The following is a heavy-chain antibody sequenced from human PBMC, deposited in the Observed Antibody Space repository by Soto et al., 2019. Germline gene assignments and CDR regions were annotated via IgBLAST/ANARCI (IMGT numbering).Heavy chain of an antibody. CDR3: ARGSSDYDFWSGYYNYYYGMDV. CDR1: GGSISSYY. CDR2: IYYSGST. D-gene: IGHD3-3*01. Sequence: PSETLSLTCTVSGGSISSYYWSWIRQPPGKGLEWIGYIYYSGSTNYNPSLKSRVTISVDTSKNQFSLKLSSVAAADTAVYYCARGSSDYDFWSGYYNYYYGMDVWGQGTTVTVSS. J-gene: IGHJ6*02. V-gene: IGHV4-59*01.